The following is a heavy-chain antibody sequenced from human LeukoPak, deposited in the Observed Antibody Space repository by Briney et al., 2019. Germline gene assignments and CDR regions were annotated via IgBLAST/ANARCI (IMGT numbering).Heavy chain of an antibody. CDR1: GYTLTELS. V-gene: IGHV1-24*01. D-gene: IGHD3-10*01. J-gene: IGHJ6*02. CDR2: FDPEDGET. Sequence: ASVKVSCKVSGYTLTELSMHWVRQAPGKGLEWMGGFDPEDGETIYAQKFQGRVTMTEDTSTDTAYMELSSPRSEDTAVYYCATDIAGITMVQGGYYYGMDVWGQGTTVTVSS. CDR3: ATDIAGITMVQGGYYYGMDV.